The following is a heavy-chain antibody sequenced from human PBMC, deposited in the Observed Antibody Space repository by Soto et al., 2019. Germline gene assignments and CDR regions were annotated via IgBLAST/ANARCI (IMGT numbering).Heavy chain of an antibody. CDR2: ISSNSTAF. D-gene: IGHD2-2*01. Sequence: NLLESGGGLVKPGGSLRLSCEGSGFLFSHYYMSWIRQGPEKRLELVAYISSNSTAFYYADSVKGRFTVSKDDAKKSVFLQMTSVTSDDTATYYCGTGDWSRTNNFDTWGQGTQVIVSA. CDR1: GFLFSHYY. CDR3: GTGDWSRTNNFDT. V-gene: IGHV3-11*01. J-gene: IGHJ5*02.